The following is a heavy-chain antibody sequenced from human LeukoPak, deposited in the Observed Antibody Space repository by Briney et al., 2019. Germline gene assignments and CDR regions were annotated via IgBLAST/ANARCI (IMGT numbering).Heavy chain of an antibody. Sequence: GRSLRLSCAASGFTFDDYAMHWVRQAPGKGLEWVSGISWNSGSIGYADSVKGRFTISRDNSKNTLYLQMNGLRAEDTAVYYCAKDTWFGELLNNWFDPWGQGTLVTVSS. CDR3: AKDTWFGELLNNWFDP. J-gene: IGHJ5*02. V-gene: IGHV3-9*01. CDR2: ISWNSGSI. CDR1: GFTFDDYA. D-gene: IGHD3-10*01.